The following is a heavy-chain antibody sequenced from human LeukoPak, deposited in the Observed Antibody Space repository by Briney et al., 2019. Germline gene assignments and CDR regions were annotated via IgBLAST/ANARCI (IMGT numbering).Heavy chain of an antibody. D-gene: IGHD1-1*01. CDR1: GFTFSSYA. V-gene: IGHV3-23*01. J-gene: IGHJ4*02. Sequence: GGSLRLSCAASGFTFSSYAMSWVRQAPGKGLEWVSAISGSGGSTYYADSVKGRFTISTDNSKNTLYLQMNSLRAEDTAVYYCAKGSSSFVTGTTGFDYWGQGALVTVSS. CDR2: ISGSGGST. CDR3: AKGSSSFVTGTTGFDY.